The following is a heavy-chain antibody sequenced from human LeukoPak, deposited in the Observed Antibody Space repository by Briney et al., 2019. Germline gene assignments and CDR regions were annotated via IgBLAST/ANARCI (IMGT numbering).Heavy chain of an antibody. J-gene: IGHJ6*03. D-gene: IGHD1-7*01. CDR1: GFTFSNYW. CDR2: IKQDGSEK. V-gene: IGHV3-7*01. CDR3: ARDANWNYRGPIKIYYMDV. Sequence: GESLRLSCAASGFTFSNYWMTWVRQAPGKGLEWVANIKQDGSEKNYVDSVKGRFTISRDNAKNSVDLQMNSLRVEDTAVYYRARDANWNYRGPIKIYYMDVWGKGTTVTVSS.